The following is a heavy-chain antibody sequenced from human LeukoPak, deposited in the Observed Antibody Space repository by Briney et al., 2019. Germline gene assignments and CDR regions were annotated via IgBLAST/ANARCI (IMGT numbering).Heavy chain of an antibody. CDR3: ARGGSGYSSSWYNI. CDR2: INHSGST. Sequence: PSETLSLTCAVYGGSFSGYYWSWIRQPPGKGLEWIGEINHSGSTNYNPSLKSRVTISVDTSKNQFSLKLSSVTAAGTAVYYCARGGSGYSSSWYNIWGQGTLVTVSS. CDR1: GGSFSGYY. J-gene: IGHJ4*02. D-gene: IGHD6-13*01. V-gene: IGHV4-34*01.